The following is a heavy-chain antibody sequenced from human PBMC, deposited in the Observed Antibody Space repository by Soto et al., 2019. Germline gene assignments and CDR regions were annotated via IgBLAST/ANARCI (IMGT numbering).Heavy chain of an antibody. D-gene: IGHD2-2*02. CDR1: GGSISSYY. J-gene: IGHJ4*02. CDR3: ARGADYIGVLDS. Sequence: QVQLQESGPGLVKPSETLSLTCTISGGSISSYYWSWIRQPPGKGLEWIGYVSYSGTSNYNPSLKSRVTISVATSKAQFSLNPNSVTAADPAAYYCARGADYIGVLDSWGQGTLVTVSS. V-gene: IGHV4-59*01. CDR2: VSYSGTS.